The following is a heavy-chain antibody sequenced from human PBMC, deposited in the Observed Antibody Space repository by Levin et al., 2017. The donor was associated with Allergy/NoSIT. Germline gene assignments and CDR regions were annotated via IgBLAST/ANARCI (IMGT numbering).Heavy chain of an antibody. CDR2: IYDSSGST. D-gene: IGHD5-12*01. CDR1: GGSISTYH. J-gene: IGHJ6*02. V-gene: IGHV4-59*01. CDR3: ARDRAIVTTNAIYYYGMDV. Sequence: HSQTLSLTCTVSGGSISTYHWSWIRQPPGKGLEWIGYIYDSSGSTNYNPSLKSRVTISVDTSKNQFSLKLSSVTAADTAVYYCARDRAIVTTNAIYYYGMDVWGQGTTVTVSS.